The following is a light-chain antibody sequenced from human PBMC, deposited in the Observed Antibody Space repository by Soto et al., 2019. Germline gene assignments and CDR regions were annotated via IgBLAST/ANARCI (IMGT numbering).Light chain of an antibody. J-gene: IGKJ4*01. CDR3: QQTNSFPLT. CDR2: TAS. CDR1: QGIGRW. Sequence: DIQMTQSPSSVSASVGDRVTITCRASQGIGRWLAWYQQKPGKAPNLLIYTASNLQSGVPSRFSGSGSETDFTLTISSLQPEDFATYYCQQTNSFPLTLGGGTKVEIK. V-gene: IGKV1-12*01.